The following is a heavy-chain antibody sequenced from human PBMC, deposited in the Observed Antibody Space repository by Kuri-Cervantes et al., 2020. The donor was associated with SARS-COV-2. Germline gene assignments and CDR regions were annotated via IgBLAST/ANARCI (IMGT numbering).Heavy chain of an antibody. CDR3: ARSNYGSGSPYRPGAYYYYMDV. D-gene: IGHD3-10*01. J-gene: IGHJ6*03. V-gene: IGHV1-69*13. CDR1: GGTFSSYA. CDR2: IIPIFGTA. Sequence: SVKVSCKASGGTFSSYAISWVRQAPGQGLEWMGGIIPIFGTANYAQKFQGRVTITADESTSTAYTELSSLRSEDTAVYYCARSNYGSGSPYRPGAYYYYMDVWGKGTTVTVSS.